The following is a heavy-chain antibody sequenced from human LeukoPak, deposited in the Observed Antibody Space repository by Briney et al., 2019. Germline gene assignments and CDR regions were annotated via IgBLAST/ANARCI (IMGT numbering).Heavy chain of an antibody. D-gene: IGHD4-23*01. CDR2: ISGSGGST. V-gene: IGHV3-23*01. Sequence: GGSLRLSCAASGFTFSSYAMSWVRQAPGKGLEWASAISGSGGSTYYADSVKGRFTISRDNSKNTLYLQMNSLRAEDTAVYYCAKVKLPPSLYYFDYWGQGTLVTVSS. J-gene: IGHJ4*02. CDR3: AKVKLPPSLYYFDY. CDR1: GFTFSSYA.